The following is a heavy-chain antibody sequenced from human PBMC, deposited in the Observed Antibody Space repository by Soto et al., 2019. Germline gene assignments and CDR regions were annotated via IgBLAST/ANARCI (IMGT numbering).Heavy chain of an antibody. D-gene: IGHD3-9*01. V-gene: IGHV1-18*01. CDR3: ARDEGGYESLTGYYRAHNFDE. J-gene: IGHJ4*02. Sequence: ASVKVSCRASGDTSTRFYITWLLHAPGQGLEWMGAISPHNFNTNYAQKFRGRVTMTTEKSTNTAYMDLRSLTSDDTAVYYCARDEGGYESLTGYYRAHNFDEWGQGVLVTVYS. CDR2: ISPHNFNT. CDR1: GDTSTRFY.